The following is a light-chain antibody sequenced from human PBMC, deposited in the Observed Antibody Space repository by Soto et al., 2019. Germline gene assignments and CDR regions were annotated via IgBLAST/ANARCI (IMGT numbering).Light chain of an antibody. Sequence: IQLTQSPSSLSASVGDRVTITCRASQGISSYLAWYQQKPGKAPKLLIYAASTLQSGVPSRFSGSGSGTDFTLTISSLQAEDVATYYCQQLNSYPITFCQGTRLEIK. CDR3: QQLNSYPIT. CDR1: QGISSY. V-gene: IGKV1-9*01. CDR2: AAS. J-gene: IGKJ5*01.